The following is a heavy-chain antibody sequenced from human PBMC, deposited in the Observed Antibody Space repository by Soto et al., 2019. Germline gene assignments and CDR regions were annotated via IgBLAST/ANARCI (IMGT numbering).Heavy chain of an antibody. Sequence: LRLSCAASGFTFSSYSMNWVRQAPGKGLEWVSSISSSSSYIYYADSVEGRFTISRDNAKNSLYLQMNSLRAEDTAVYYCARDHFSSTSCYYYYGMDVWGQGTTVTVSS. J-gene: IGHJ6*02. CDR1: GFTFSSYS. D-gene: IGHD2-2*01. CDR3: ARDHFSSTSCYYYYGMDV. V-gene: IGHV3-21*01. CDR2: ISSSSSYI.